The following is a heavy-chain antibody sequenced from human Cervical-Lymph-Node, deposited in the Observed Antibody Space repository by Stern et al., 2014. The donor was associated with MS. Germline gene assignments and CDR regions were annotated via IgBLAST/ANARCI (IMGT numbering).Heavy chain of an antibody. CDR2: ISWNSGRI. V-gene: IGHV3-9*01. D-gene: IGHD2-2*01. CDR3: AYANRQFQLLSAFDY. CDR1: GFTFVDYA. J-gene: IGHJ4*02. Sequence: EVQLVESGGGLVQPGRSLRLSCAASGFTFVDYAMHWVPQAPGKGLEWVSGISWNSGRIGYAGFVEGRFTISRDNAKNSLYLQMNSLRAEDTALYYCAYANRQFQLLSAFDYWGQGTLVTVSS.